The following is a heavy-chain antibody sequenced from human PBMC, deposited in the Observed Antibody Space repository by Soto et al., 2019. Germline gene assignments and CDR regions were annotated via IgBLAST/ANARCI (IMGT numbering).Heavy chain of an antibody. CDR3: VRVLYDSGVVDF. V-gene: IGHV3-53*01. J-gene: IGHJ4*02. D-gene: IGHD5-12*01. CDR1: GFTVGRYD. Sequence: HLVESGGGLFQAGGSTRLSCLVSGFTVGRYDMAWVRQAPGKGLEWASIIQSGRATYYPDSAQGRFTISRDNPKNTVYLQMNSLRVEDTGVYSCVRVLYDSGVVDFWGQGSLITVS. CDR2: IQSGRAT.